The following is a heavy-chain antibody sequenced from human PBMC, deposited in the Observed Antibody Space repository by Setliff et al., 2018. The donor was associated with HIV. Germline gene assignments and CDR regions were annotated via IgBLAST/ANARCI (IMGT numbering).Heavy chain of an antibody. D-gene: IGHD2-8*01. CDR2: INHSGRA. J-gene: IGHJ4*01. Sequence: PSETLSLTCAVYGESFSGYYWTWIRQPAGKGLEWLGEINHSGRARYNPSLKSRATILVDTSKNQFSLRLSSVTAADTAVYYCARGAPYCNHGVCHLFDYWGHGNRVTVSS. CDR3: ARGAPYCNHGVCHLFDY. CDR1: GESFSGYY. V-gene: IGHV4-34*01.